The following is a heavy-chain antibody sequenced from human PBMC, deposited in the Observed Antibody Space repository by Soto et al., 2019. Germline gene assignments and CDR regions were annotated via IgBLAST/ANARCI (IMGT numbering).Heavy chain of an antibody. Sequence: PSDTLSLTCTVSGASIGGSRYYLGWIRQPPGKGLEWIANIYHSGRTHYNPSLKSRLTISVDTSKNHFSLKLTSVTAADMAVYYCARGVVPDVWGEGTTVTVSS. CDR3: ARGVVPDV. V-gene: IGHV4-39*02. J-gene: IGHJ6*04. CDR2: IYHSGRT. CDR1: GASIGGSRYY. D-gene: IGHD6-6*01.